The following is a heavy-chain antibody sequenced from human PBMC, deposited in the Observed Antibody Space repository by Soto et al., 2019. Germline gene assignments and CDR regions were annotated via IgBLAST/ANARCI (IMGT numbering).Heavy chain of an antibody. J-gene: IGHJ3*02. V-gene: IGHV3-33*01. Sequence: PGGSLRLSCAASGFTFSSYGMHWVRQAPGKGLEWVAVIWYDGSNKYYADSVKGRFTISRDNSKNTLYLQMNSLRAEDTAVYYCARDQDIVVVVAATLGAFDIWGQGTMVTVSS. CDR2: IWYDGSNK. CDR1: GFTFSSYG. CDR3: ARDQDIVVVVAATLGAFDI. D-gene: IGHD2-15*01.